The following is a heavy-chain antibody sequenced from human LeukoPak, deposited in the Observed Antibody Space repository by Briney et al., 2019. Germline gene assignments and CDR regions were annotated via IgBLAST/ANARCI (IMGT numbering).Heavy chain of an antibody. CDR2: INPNSGGT. CDR1: GYTFTVYY. V-gene: IGHV1-2*02. J-gene: IGHJ4*02. D-gene: IGHD2-2*01. Sequence: GASVKVSCKASGYTFTVYYMHWVRQAPGQGLEWMGSINPNSGGTNHAQKFHGRVTMTRDTSISTAYMELSSLRSDDTAVYYCARDQYCTSTSCYPYFDYWGQGALVTVSS. CDR3: ARDQYCTSTSCYPYFDY.